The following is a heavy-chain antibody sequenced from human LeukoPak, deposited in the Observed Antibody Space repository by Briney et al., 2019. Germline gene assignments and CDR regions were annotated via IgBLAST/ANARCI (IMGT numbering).Heavy chain of an antibody. Sequence: QPGGSLRLSCAASGFTLSNYAMNWVRQAPGKGLECVSTISGSGSSTYYADSVKGRFTISRDNANNSLYLQMNSLRAEDAAVYYCARVDYLYGGSIDYWGQGTLVTVSS. CDR2: ISGSGSST. V-gene: IGHV3-23*01. CDR1: GFTLSNYA. CDR3: ARVDYLYGGSIDY. J-gene: IGHJ4*02. D-gene: IGHD4/OR15-4a*01.